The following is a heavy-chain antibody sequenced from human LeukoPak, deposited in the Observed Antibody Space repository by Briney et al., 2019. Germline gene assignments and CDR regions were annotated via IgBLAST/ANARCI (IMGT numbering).Heavy chain of an antibody. V-gene: IGHV3-15*01. D-gene: IGHD6-6*01. CDR1: GFTFSNAW. CDR3: TTEYSSSPTLLGYFDY. Sequence: GGSLRLSCAVSGFTFSNAWMSWVRQAPGKGLEWVGRIKSKTDGGTTDYAAPVKGRFTISRDDSKNTLYLQMNSLKTEDTAVYYCTTEYSSSPTLLGYFDYWGQGTLVTVSS. J-gene: IGHJ4*02. CDR2: IKSKTDGGTT.